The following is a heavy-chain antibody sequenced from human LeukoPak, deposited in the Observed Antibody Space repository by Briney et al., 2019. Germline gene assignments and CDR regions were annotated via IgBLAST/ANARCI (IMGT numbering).Heavy chain of an antibody. CDR2: ISYDGSNK. J-gene: IGHJ3*02. CDR3: AKALTSGWYLDAFNI. Sequence: GGSLRLSCAASGFTFSSYGMHWVRQAPGKGLEWVAVISYDGSNKYYADSVKGRFTISRDNSKNTLFLEMNSLRAEDTAVYYCAKALTSGWYLDAFNIWGQGTMVTVSS. D-gene: IGHD6-19*01. V-gene: IGHV3-30*18. CDR1: GFTFSSYG.